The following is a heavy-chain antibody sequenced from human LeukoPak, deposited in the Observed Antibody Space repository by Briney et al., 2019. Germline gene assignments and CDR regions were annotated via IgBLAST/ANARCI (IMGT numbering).Heavy chain of an antibody. D-gene: IGHD2-15*01. J-gene: IGHJ6*03. CDR2: IYYSGST. Sequence: SETLSLTCTVSGGSISSYYWSWIRQPPGKGLEWIGYIYYSGSTNYNPSLKSRVTISVDTSKNQLSLKLSSVTAADTAVYYCASFYCSGGSCYQYFSYYYMDVWGKGTTVTISS. CDR3: ASFYCSGGSCYQYFSYYYMDV. V-gene: IGHV4-59*01. CDR1: GGSISSYY.